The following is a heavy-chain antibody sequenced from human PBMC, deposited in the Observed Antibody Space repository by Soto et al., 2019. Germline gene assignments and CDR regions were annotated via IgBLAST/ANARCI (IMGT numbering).Heavy chain of an antibody. J-gene: IGHJ4*02. CDR2: ISGGTSST. D-gene: IGHD6-13*01. V-gene: IGHV3-23*01. CDR3: AKERWAAAGTPTLDY. Sequence: EVQLLESGGGLVQPGGSLRLSCAASGFTFSSYAMSWVRQAPGKGLEWVSAISGGTSSTYYADSVKGRFTISRDNYKNTLYLQMSSLRAEDTAVYYCAKERWAAAGTPTLDYWGQGTLVTGSS. CDR1: GFTFSSYA.